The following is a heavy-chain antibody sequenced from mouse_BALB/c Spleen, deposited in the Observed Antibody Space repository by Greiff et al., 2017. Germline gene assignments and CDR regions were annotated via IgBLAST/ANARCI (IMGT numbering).Heavy chain of an antibody. Sequence: VQLQQSGAELVKPGASVKLSCTASGFNIKDTYMHWVKQRPEQGLEWIGRIDPANGNTKYDPKFQGKATITADTSSNTAYLQLSSLTSEDTAVYYCLYYYGDDWGQGTTLTVSS. D-gene: IGHD1-1*01. J-gene: IGHJ2*01. CDR1: GFNIKDTY. CDR3: LYYYGDD. V-gene: IGHV14-3*02. CDR2: IDPANGNT.